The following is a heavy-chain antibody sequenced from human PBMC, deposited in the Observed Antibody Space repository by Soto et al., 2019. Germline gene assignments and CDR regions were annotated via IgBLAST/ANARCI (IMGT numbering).Heavy chain of an antibody. V-gene: IGHV4-4*07. CDR3: VRDGTKTLRDWFDP. CDR2: IYATGTT. Sequence: SETLSLTCTVSGASISGYYWSWIRKSAGKGLEWIGRIYATGTTDYNPSLKSRVMMSVDTSKKQFSLRLRSVTAADTAVYYCVRDGTKTLRDWFDPWGQGISVTISS. J-gene: IGHJ5*02. D-gene: IGHD1-1*01. CDR1: GASISGYY.